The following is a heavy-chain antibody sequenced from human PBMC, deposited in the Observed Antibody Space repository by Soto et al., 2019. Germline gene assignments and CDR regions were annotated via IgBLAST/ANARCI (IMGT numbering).Heavy chain of an antibody. J-gene: IGHJ4*02. V-gene: IGHV3-23*01. CDR1: GFTFSSYA. CDR2: ISGRGGST. Sequence: EVQLLESGGGFLQPGGSLRLSCAASGFTFSSYAMSWVRQAPGKGLQWVSAISGRGGSTFYADSVRGWFTISRDNSNNSLYLQMNSLRAEDTALYYCAKVGLAMADPYYFDSWGRGSLVTVAS. D-gene: IGHD3-16*01. CDR3: AKVGLAMADPYYFDS.